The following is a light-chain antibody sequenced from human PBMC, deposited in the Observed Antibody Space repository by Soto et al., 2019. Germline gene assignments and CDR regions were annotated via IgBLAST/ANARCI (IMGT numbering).Light chain of an antibody. CDR1: QSVSNSY. CDR2: GAS. J-gene: IGKJ1*01. Sequence: EIVLTQSPGTLSLSPGERATLYCSASQSVSNSYLAWYQQKPGQAPRLLIYGASSRATGIPDRFSGSGSGTDFTLTISRLEPEDFAVYYCQQYGSSPTFGQGTKV. V-gene: IGKV3-20*01. CDR3: QQYGSSPT.